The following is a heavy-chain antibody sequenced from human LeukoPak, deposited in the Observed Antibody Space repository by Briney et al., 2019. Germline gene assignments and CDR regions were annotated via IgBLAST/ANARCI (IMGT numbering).Heavy chain of an antibody. J-gene: IGHJ4*02. CDR2: ISYDGSNK. CDR1: GFTFSSYA. D-gene: IGHD1-26*01. CDR3: LHGNYFDY. Sequence: GGSLRLSCAASGFTFSSYAMHWVRQAPGKGLEWVAVISYDGSNKYYADSAKGRFTISRDNSKNTLYLQMNSLRAEDTAVYYCLHGNYFDYWGQGTLVTVSS. V-gene: IGHV3-30-3*01.